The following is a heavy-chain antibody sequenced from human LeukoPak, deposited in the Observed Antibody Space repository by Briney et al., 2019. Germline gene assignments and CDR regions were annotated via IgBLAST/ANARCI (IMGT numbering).Heavy chain of an antibody. CDR2: IYHSGST. V-gene: IGHV4-38-2*02. D-gene: IGHD3-9*01. J-gene: IGHJ4*02. CDR1: GYSISSGYY. Sequence: SETLSLTCTVSGYSISSGYYWGWIRQPPGKGLEWIGSIYHSGSTYYNPSLKSRVTISVDTSKNQFSLKLSSVTAADTAVYYCARGGARAYDILTGYYSHFDYWGQGTLVTVSS. CDR3: ARGGARAYDILTGYYSHFDY.